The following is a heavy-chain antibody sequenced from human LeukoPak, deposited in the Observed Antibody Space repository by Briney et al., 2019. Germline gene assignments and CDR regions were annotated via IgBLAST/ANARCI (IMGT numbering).Heavy chain of an antibody. V-gene: IGHV3-74*03. CDR2: VQSDGSGP. J-gene: IGHJ4*02. Sequence: GGSLRLSCEASGFTFSSYAMYWVRQAPGKGGVWVSRVQSDGSGPMYADSVKGRFTISRDNARNTLYLQMNSLTAEDTAVYYCARAQVGDPTDYWGQGTLVTVSS. CDR3: ARAQVGDPTDY. CDR1: GFTFSSYA. D-gene: IGHD1-26*01.